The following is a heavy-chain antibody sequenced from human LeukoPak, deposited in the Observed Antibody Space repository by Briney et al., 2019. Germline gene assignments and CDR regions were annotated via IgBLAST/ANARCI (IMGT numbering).Heavy chain of an antibody. V-gene: IGHV3-21*01. CDR2: ISSSSSYI. CDR3: ARDASADILTGYYLRKNPPPTY. D-gene: IGHD3-9*01. J-gene: IGHJ4*02. Sequence: GGSLRLSCAASGFTFSSYSMNWVRQAPGKGLEWVSSISSSSSYIYYADSVKGRFTISRDNANNSLYLQINSLRAEDTAVYFCARDASADILTGYYLRKNPPPTYWGQGTLVTVSS. CDR1: GFTFSSYS.